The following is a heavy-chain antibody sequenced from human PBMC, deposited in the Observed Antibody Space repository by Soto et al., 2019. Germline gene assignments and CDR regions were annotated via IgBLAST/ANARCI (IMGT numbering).Heavy chain of an antibody. D-gene: IGHD6-13*01. CDR3: ARQSSSSSWPGGMDV. CDR1: GGSISSSSYY. J-gene: IGHJ6*02. CDR2: IYYSGST. Sequence: SETLSLTCTVSGGSISSSSYYWGWIRQPPGKGLEWIGSIYYSGSTYYNPSLKSRVTISVDTSKNQFSLKLRSVTAAETAVYYCARQSSSSSWPGGMDVWGQGTTVTVSS. V-gene: IGHV4-39*01.